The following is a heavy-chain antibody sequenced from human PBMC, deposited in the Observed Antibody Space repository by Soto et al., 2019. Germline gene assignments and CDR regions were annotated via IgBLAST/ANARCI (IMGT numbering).Heavy chain of an antibody. CDR3: TREFSGSGG. CDR2: IKSKAYGGTT. Sequence: VQLVESGGGLVKPGQSLRLSCVASGFTFGDYPMSWFRQAPGEGLEWVGFIKSKAYGGTTEYAPSVKGRFTISGDDSKSIVYLQMNSLKTEDTAVYYCTREFSGSGGWGQGTLVTVSS. V-gene: IGHV3-49*05. CDR1: GFTFGDYP. D-gene: IGHD3-10*01. J-gene: IGHJ4*02.